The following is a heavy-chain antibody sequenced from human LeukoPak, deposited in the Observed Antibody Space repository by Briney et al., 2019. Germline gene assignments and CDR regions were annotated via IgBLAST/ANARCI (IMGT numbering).Heavy chain of an antibody. CDR3: AKARGDGYNDAFDM. Sequence: QPGGSLRLSCAASGFTFDDYAMHWVRQAPGKGLEWMALIRYDRNNEYYADSVKGRFTISGDISENTLYLQMNSLRSEDTAVYYCAKARGDGYNDAFDMWGPGTMVTVSS. J-gene: IGHJ3*02. CDR2: IRYDRNNE. D-gene: IGHD5-24*01. V-gene: IGHV3-30*02. CDR1: GFTFDDYA.